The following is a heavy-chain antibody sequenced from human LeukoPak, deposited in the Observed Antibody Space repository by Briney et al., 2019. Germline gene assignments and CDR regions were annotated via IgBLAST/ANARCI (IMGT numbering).Heavy chain of an antibody. V-gene: IGHV1-2*02. Sequence: ASVKVSCKASGGTFSSYAISWVRQAPGQGLEWMGWINSNSGGTNYAQKFQGRVTMTRDTSISTAYMELSSLRSDDTAVYYCARDSSWYWGQGTLVTVSS. CDR3: ARDSSWY. J-gene: IGHJ4*02. CDR1: GGTFSSYA. CDR2: INSNSGGT.